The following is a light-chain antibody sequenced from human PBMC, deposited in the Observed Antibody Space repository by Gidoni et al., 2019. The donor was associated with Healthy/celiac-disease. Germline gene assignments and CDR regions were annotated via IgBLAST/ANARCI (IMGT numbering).Light chain of an antibody. CDR3: QQSYSTLYT. V-gene: IGKV1-39*01. CDR1: QSISSY. J-gene: IGKJ2*01. Sequence: DIQMTQSPSSLSASVGDRVTNTSRASQSISSYLNCYQQKPGKAPTLLIYAASSLQSGVPSRFSGSGSGTDFTLTISSLQPEDFATYYCQQSYSTLYTFGQGTKLEIK. CDR2: AAS.